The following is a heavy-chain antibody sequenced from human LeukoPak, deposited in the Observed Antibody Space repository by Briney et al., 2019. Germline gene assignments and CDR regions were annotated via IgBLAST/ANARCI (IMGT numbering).Heavy chain of an antibody. CDR1: GFTFSSYE. V-gene: IGHV3-48*03. CDR2: ISSSGSTI. Sequence: GGSLRLSCAASGFTFSSYEMNWVRQAPGKGLEWVSYISSSGSTIYYADSVKGRFTISRDNAKNSLDLQMNSLRAEDTDVYYRAEPGITMIGGVWGKGTTVTISS. D-gene: IGHD3-10*02. J-gene: IGHJ6*04. CDR3: AEPGITMIGGV.